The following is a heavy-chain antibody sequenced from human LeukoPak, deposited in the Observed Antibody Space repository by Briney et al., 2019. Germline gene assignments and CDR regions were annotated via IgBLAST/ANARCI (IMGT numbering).Heavy chain of an antibody. CDR2: IYYSGST. D-gene: IGHD1-7*01. CDR3: ARDSGFNWNYVFDY. V-gene: IGHV4-31*03. Sequence: PSQTLSLTCTVSGGSISSDGNYWSWVRQHPGTGLEWIGYIYYSGSTYYNPSLKSRVTISLDTSRNQFSLKLTSVTAADTAAYYCARDSGFNWNYVFDYWGPGTLVTVSS. J-gene: IGHJ4*02. CDR1: GGSISSDGNY.